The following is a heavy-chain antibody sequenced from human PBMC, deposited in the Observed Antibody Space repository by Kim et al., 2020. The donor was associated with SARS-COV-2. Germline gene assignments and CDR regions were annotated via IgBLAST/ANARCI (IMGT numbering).Heavy chain of an antibody. V-gene: IGHV4-59*08. CDR1: GDSISSYY. Sequence: SETLSLTCTVSGDSISSYYWSWIRQPPGKGLEWIGYCYYSGSTNYNPSLKSRVTLSLDTSKNQFSLKLSSVTTADTAMYYCARHELSGSSALDSWGQGNLGSVSS. CDR3: ARHELSGSSALDS. J-gene: IGHJ4*02. CDR2: CYYSGST. D-gene: IGHD1-26*01.